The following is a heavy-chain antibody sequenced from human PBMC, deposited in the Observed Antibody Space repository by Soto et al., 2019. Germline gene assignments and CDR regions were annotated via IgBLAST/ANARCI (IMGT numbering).Heavy chain of an antibody. V-gene: IGHV4-34*01. CDR2: INHSGST. J-gene: IGHJ6*02. CDR3: ARAAAIYYYYYGMDV. Sequence: PSETLSLTCAVYGGSFSGYCWSWIRQPPGKGLEWIGEINHSGSTNYNPSLKSRVTIPVDTSKNQFSLKLSSVTAADTAVYYCARAAAIYYYYYGMDVWGQGTTVTVSS. CDR1: GGSFSGYC.